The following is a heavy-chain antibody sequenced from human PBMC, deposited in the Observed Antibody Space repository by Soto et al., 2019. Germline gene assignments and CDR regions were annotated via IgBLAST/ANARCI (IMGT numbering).Heavy chain of an antibody. D-gene: IGHD3-10*01. CDR1: GYTFTSYG. V-gene: IGHV1-18*01. Sequence: QVQLVQSGAEVKKPGASVKVSCKASGYTFTSYGISWVRQAPGQGLEWMGWISAYNGNTNYAQKLQVRVTMTTDTSTSTAYMELRSLRSDDTAVYYCARDRRNYYYGSGSYPFDYWGQGTLVTVSS. CDR3: ARDRRNYYYGSGSYPFDY. CDR2: ISAYNGNT. J-gene: IGHJ4*02.